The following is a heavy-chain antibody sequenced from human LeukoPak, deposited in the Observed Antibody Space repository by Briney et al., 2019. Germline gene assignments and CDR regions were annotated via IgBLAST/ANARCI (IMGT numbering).Heavy chain of an antibody. CDR3: ARDSEAVAGDFDY. D-gene: IGHD6-13*01. CDR2: ITSDGSNT. J-gene: IGHJ4*02. CDR1: GFTFSNYW. V-gene: IGHV3-74*03. Sequence: GGSLRLSCAVSGFTFSNYWMHWVRQAPGKGLVWVSRITSDGSNTMYADSVKGRFTISRDNVKNTLYLQMNSLRVEDTAVYYCARDSEAVAGDFDYWGQGTLVTVSS.